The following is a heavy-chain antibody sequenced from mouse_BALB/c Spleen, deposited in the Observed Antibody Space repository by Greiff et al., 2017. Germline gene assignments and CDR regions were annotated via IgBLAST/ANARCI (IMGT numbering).Heavy chain of an antibody. CDR2: ISYSGST. CDR1: GYSITSDYA. CDR3: ARRGIHYYMDY. V-gene: IGHV3-2*02. Sequence: EVQGVESGPGLVKPSQSLSLTCTVTGYSITSDYAWNWIRQFPGNKLEWMGYISYSGSTSYNPSLKSRISITRDTSKNQFFLQLNSVTTEDTATYYCARRGIHYYMDYWGQGTSVTVSS. D-gene: IGHD1-2*01. J-gene: IGHJ4*01.